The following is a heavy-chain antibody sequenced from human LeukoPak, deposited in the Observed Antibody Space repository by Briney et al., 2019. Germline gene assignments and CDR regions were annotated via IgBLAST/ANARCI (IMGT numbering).Heavy chain of an antibody. V-gene: IGHV4-34*01. Sequence: SETLSLTCAVYGGSFSGYYWSWIRQPPGKGLEWIGEINHSGSTNYNPSLKSRVTISVDTPKNQFSLKLSSVTAADTAVYYCARGSRSSMVRGVLSYGMDVWGQGTTVTVSS. CDR2: INHSGST. D-gene: IGHD3-10*01. CDR3: ARGSRSSMVRGVLSYGMDV. J-gene: IGHJ6*02. CDR1: GGSFSGYY.